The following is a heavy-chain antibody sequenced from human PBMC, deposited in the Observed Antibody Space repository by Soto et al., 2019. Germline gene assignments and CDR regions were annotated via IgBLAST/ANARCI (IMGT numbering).Heavy chain of an antibody. CDR1: GFTFSSYA. CDR3: AKGLNKVFIATGAFDI. V-gene: IGHV3-23*01. Sequence: PGGSLRLSCAASGFTFSSYAMSWVRQAPGKGLEWVSAISGSGGSTYYADSVKGRFTISRDNSKNTLYLQMNSLRAEDTAVYYCAKGLNKVFIATGAFDIWGQGTMVTVSS. CDR2: ISGSGGST. D-gene: IGHD3-9*01. J-gene: IGHJ3*02.